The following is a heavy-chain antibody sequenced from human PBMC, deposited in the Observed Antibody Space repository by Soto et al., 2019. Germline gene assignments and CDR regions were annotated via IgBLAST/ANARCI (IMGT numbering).Heavy chain of an antibody. CDR2: IYYSGST. V-gene: IGHV4-31*03. D-gene: IGHD3-10*01. CDR1: GGSISSGGYY. J-gene: IGHJ5*02. CDR3: ARVLWPTETAGHNWFDP. Sequence: PSETLSLTCTVSGGSISSGGYYWSWIRQHPGKGLEWIGYIYYSGSTYYNPSLKSRVTISVDTSKNQFSLKLSSVTAADTAVYYCARVLWPTETAGHNWFDPWGQGTLVTVSS.